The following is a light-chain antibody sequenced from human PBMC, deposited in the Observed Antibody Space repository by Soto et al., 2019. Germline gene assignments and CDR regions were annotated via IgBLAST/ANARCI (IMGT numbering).Light chain of an antibody. CDR1: STDVGEYNY. J-gene: IGLJ3*02. CDR2: EVN. CDR3: CSYAGSDIWV. V-gene: IGLV2-8*01. Sequence: QSALTQPPSASGSPGQSVTIPCAGTSTDVGEYNYVSWYQQHPGKVPKLIIFEVNKRPSGVPDRFSGSKSGDTASLTVSGLQAEDEADYYCCSYAGSDIWVFGGGTKLTVL.